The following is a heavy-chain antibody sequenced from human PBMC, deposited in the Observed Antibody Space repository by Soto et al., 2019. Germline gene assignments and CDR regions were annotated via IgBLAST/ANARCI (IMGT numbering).Heavy chain of an antibody. V-gene: IGHV4-34*01. CDR1: GGSFSGYY. J-gene: IGHJ4*02. CDR2: INHSGST. Sequence: SETLSLTCAVYGGSFSGYYWSWIRQPPGKGLEWIGEINHSGSTNYNPSLKSRVTISVDTSKNQFSLKLSSVTAADTAVYYCARKAASGSGSSVYNYFDYWGQGTLVTVSS. CDR3: ARKAASGSGSSVYNYFDY. D-gene: IGHD3-10*01.